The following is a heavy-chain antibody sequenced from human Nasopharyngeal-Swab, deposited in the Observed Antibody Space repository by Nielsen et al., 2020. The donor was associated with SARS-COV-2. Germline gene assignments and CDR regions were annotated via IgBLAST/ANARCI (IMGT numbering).Heavy chain of an antibody. CDR1: GFTFDDYA. J-gene: IGHJ3*02. D-gene: IGHD3-10*01. Sequence: SLKISCAASGFTFDDYAFHWVRQAPGKGLEWVSGISWKSEYIGSADSVKGRFTISRDNAKSSLYLQMNNLGPEDTALHYCAKDKGRWFGELYRAFDIWGQGTMVTVSS. V-gene: IGHV3-9*01. CDR3: AKDKGRWFGELYRAFDI. CDR2: ISWKSEYI.